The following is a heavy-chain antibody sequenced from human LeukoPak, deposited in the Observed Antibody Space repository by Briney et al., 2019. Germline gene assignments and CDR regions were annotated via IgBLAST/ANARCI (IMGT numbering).Heavy chain of an antibody. J-gene: IGHJ5*02. CDR3: ASTRIAARPDWFDP. CDR2: ISSSSSTI. Sequence: GGSLRLSCAASGFTFSSYSMNWVRQAPGKGLEWVSYISSSSSTIYYADFVKGRFTISRDNAKNSLYLQMNSLRAEDTAVYYCASTRIAARPDWFDPWGQGTLVTVSS. CDR1: GFTFSSYS. V-gene: IGHV3-48*01. D-gene: IGHD6-6*01.